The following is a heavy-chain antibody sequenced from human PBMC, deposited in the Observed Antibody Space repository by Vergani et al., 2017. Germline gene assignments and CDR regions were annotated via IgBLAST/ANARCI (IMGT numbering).Heavy chain of an antibody. CDR1: GYSFTSYW. D-gene: IGHD2-2*02. V-gene: IGHV5-51*03. Sequence: EVQLLESGGGLVQPGESLKISCKGSGYSFTSYWIGWVRQMPGKGLEWMGIIYPGDSDTRYSPSFQGQVTISADKSISTAYLQWSSLKASDTAMYYCARLTRDIVVVPAAIGWFDPWGQGTLVTVSS. CDR3: ARLTRDIVVVPAAIGWFDP. CDR2: IYPGDSDT. J-gene: IGHJ5*02.